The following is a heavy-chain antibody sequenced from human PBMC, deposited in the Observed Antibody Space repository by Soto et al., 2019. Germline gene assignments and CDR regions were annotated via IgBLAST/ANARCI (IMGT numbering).Heavy chain of an antibody. CDR3: AKEGTSGLYYFDY. CDR2: IIPIFGTA. Sequence: VKVSCKASGGTFSSYAISWVRQAPGQGLEWMGGIIPIFGTANYAQKFQGRVTITADESTSTAYMELSSLRSEDTAVYYCAKEGTSGLYYFDYWGPGTLVTVSS. CDR1: GGTFSSYA. J-gene: IGHJ4*02. V-gene: IGHV1-69*01. D-gene: IGHD6-19*01.